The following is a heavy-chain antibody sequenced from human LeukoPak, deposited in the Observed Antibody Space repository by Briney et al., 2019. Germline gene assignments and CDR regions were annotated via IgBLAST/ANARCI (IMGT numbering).Heavy chain of an antibody. CDR3: ASLEWLSTTHYGMDV. Sequence: PGRSLRLSCAASGFTFSSYAMHWVRQAPGKGLEGVAVISYDGRNKYYADSVKGRFTISRDNSKNTLYLQMNSLRAEDTAVYYCASLEWLSTTHYGMDVWGQGTTVTVSS. CDR1: GFTFSSYA. V-gene: IGHV3-30*04. D-gene: IGHD3-3*01. CDR2: ISYDGRNK. J-gene: IGHJ6*02.